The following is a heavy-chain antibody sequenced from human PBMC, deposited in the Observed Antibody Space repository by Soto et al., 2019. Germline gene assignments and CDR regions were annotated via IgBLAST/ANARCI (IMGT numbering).Heavy chain of an antibody. V-gene: IGHV3-13*04. Sequence: EVQLVESGGGLVQPGGSLRLSCAASGFTFSNYDMHWVRQGRGKGLEWVSGIGKAGDTYYVGSVRGRFTTSRENAKNSRYLQMNSVRAGDTAVYDCARGAATGFDYWGQGTMVTVSS. CDR2: IGKAGDT. CDR3: ARGAATGFDY. D-gene: IGHD6-13*01. CDR1: GFTFSNYD. J-gene: IGHJ4*02.